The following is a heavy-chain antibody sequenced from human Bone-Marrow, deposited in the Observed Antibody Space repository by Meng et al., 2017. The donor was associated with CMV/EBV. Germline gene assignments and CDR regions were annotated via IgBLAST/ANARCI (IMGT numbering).Heavy chain of an antibody. CDR2: INHSGST. V-gene: IGHV4-34*01. CDR1: GGSFSGYY. D-gene: IGHD3-22*01. Sequence: SETLSLTCAVYGGSFSGYYWSWIRQPPGKGLEWIGEINHSGSTNYNPSLKSRVTISVDTSKNQFSLKLSSVTAADTAVYYWARLPSRYYYDSSGYYRSSYWGQGTLVTVSS. J-gene: IGHJ4*02. CDR3: ARLPSRYYYDSSGYYRSSY.